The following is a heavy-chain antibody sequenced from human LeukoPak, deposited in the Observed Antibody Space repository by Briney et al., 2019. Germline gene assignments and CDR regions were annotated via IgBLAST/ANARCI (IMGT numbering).Heavy chain of an antibody. Sequence: GGSLRLSCAVSGFTVSSSYMTWVRQAPGKGLEWVSITYSDGNTYYAESVKGRFTVSRGYSKNTLYLQMNSLRVEDTAMYYCARDLSYFDYWGQGTLVTVSS. D-gene: IGHD2/OR15-2a*01. CDR2: TYSDGNT. J-gene: IGHJ4*02. CDR3: ARDLSYFDY. V-gene: IGHV3-53*01. CDR1: GFTVSSSY.